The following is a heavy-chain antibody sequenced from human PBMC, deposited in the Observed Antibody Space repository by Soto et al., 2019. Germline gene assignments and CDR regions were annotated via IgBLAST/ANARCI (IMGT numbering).Heavy chain of an antibody. CDR3: ARDRPVLRFSYGMDV. CDR2: IWYDGSNK. D-gene: IGHD3-3*01. CDR1: GFTFSSYG. J-gene: IGHJ6*02. V-gene: IGHV3-33*01. Sequence: GGSLRLSCAASGFTFSSYGMHWVRQAPGKGLEWVAVIWYDGSNKYYADSVKGRFTISRDNSKNTLYLQMNSLRAEDTAVYYCARDRPVLRFSYGMDVWGQGTTVTVSS.